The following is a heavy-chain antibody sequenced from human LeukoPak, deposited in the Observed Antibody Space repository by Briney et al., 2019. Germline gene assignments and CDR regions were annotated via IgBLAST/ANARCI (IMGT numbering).Heavy chain of an antibody. V-gene: IGHV4-31*03. CDR2: IYYSGST. J-gene: IGHJ4*02. Sequence: SQTLSLTCTVSGGSISSGGYYWSWIRQHPGKGLECIGYIYYSGSTYYNPSLKSRVTISVDTSKNQFSLKLSSVTAADTAVYYCARDSGGSITIVRPFDYWGQGTLVTVSS. CDR3: ARDSGGSITIVRPFDY. CDR1: GGSISSGGYY. D-gene: IGHD3-10*01.